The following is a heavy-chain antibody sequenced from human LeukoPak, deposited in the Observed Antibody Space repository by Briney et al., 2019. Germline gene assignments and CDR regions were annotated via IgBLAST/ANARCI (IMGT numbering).Heavy chain of an antibody. CDR1: GYTFTGYY. Sequence: ASVKVSCKASGYTFTGYYMHWVRQAPGQGLEWMGGINPNSGGTNYAQKFQGRVTITRDTSISTAYMGLSRLRSDDTAVYYCARDEGSSTFDHWGQGTLVTVSS. CDR3: ARDEGSSTFDH. D-gene: IGHD6-6*01. J-gene: IGHJ5*02. V-gene: IGHV1-2*02. CDR2: INPNSGGT.